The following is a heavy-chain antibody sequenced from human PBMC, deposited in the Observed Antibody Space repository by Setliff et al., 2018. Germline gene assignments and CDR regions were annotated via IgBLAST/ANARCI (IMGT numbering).Heavy chain of an antibody. CDR2: ISGYNGNT. D-gene: IGHD3-16*01. Sequence: ASVKVSCKASGYTFTTYGVAWVRQAPGQGLEWLGWISGYNGNTNYAQRFQGRVTMTRDTSISTAYMELSRLRSDDTAVYYCARGIWANWGGAFDIWGQGTMVTVSS. CDR3: ARGIWANWGGAFDI. CDR1: GYTFTTYG. V-gene: IGHV1-18*01. J-gene: IGHJ3*02.